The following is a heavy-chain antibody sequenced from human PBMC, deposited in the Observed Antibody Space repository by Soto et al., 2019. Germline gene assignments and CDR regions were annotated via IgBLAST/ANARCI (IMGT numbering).Heavy chain of an antibody. CDR3: ARWGPTGGLDV. J-gene: IGHJ4*02. CDR1: GFTFRSYV. V-gene: IGHV3-33*05. CDR2: TSYDGSNN. D-gene: IGHD3-16*01. Sequence: QVQLVESGGGVVQPGTSLRLSCVGSGFTFRSYVIHWVRQAPGKGLECVALTSYDGSNNFYGDSVTGRFTISRHHSRNTAELPLDRLTFADTALYYCARWGPTGGLDVWGQGTLVSVSS.